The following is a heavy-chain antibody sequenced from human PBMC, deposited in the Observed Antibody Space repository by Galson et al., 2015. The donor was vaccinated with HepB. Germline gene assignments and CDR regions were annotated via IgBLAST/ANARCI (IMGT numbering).Heavy chain of an antibody. CDR3: ARRERLLRNDAFDI. J-gene: IGHJ3*02. CDR2: IYSSGST. Sequence: SETLSLTCTVSGGSISSYYWSWIRQPPGKGLEWIGYIYSSGSTNYNPSLKSRVPISVDTSKNQFSLKLSLVTAADTAVYYCARRERLLRNDAFDIWGQGTMVTVSS. CDR1: GGSISSYY. V-gene: IGHV4-59*08.